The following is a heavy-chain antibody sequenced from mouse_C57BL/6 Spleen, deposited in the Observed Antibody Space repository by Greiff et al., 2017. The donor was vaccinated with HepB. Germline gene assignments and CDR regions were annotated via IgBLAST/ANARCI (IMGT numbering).Heavy chain of an antibody. D-gene: IGHD1-1*01. CDR2: ICTGSGIT. CDR3: ARSSYDYGSSYRFAY. Sequence: VQLKESGPELVRPGASVKISCKAPGYTFTSHWMQWVRQRPGQGLEWIGEICTGSGITYYTEKLKGKATLTVDTSSSTTYMQLSSLTSEDSAVYFCARSSYDYGSSYRFAYWGQGTLVTVSA. V-gene: IGHV1-56*01. J-gene: IGHJ3*01. CDR1: GYTFTSHW.